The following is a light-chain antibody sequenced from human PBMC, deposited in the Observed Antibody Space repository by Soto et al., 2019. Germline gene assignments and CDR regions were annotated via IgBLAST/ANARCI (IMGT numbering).Light chain of an antibody. CDR1: QSVSSSY. CDR3: QQYGSSPGT. V-gene: IGKV3-20*01. CDR2: GAS. J-gene: IGKJ1*01. Sequence: EIVLTQSPGTLSLSPGERASLSCRASQSVSSSYLAWYQQKPGQAPRLLIYGASSRATGIPDRFSGSGSGTDFTLTIIRLEPEDFAVYYCQQYGSSPGTVGKGTNVEIK.